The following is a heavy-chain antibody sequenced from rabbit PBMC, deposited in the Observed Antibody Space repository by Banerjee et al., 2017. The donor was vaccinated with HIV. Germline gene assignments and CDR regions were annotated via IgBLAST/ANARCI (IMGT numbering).Heavy chain of an antibody. V-gene: IGHV1S45*01. CDR2: IYAGSSGSA. CDR3: ARDLAAVTGWNFGL. D-gene: IGHD7-1*01. CDR1: GFTLSSYW. J-gene: IGHJ3*01. Sequence: EESGGDLVKPEGSLTLTCTASGFTLSSYWIYWVRQAPGKGLEWIACIYAGSSGSAYYASWAKGRFTISKTSSTTVTLQMTSLTAADTATYFCARDLAAVTGWNFGLWGQGTLVTVS.